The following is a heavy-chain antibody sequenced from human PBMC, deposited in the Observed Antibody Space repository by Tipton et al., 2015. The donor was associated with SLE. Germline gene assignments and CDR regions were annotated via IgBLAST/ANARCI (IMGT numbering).Heavy chain of an antibody. CDR2: IYYSGST. V-gene: IGHV4-39*07. D-gene: IGHD6-13*01. CDR3: ARGARAYSSSWFGFGY. J-gene: IGHJ4*02. Sequence: TLSLTCTVSGGSISSSSYYWGWIRQPPGKGLEWIGSIYYSGSTYYNPSLKSRVTISVDTSKNQFSLKLSSVTAADTAVYYCARGARAYSSSWFGFGYWGQGTLVTVSS. CDR1: GGSISSSSYY.